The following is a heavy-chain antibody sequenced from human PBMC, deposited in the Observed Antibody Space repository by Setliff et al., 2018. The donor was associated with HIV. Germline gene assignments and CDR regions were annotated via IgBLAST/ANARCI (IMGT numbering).Heavy chain of an antibody. J-gene: IGHJ6*03. CDR2: IYTGGST. CDR3: ARGYCGGESCYGFRRGSFYYYYYMDV. CDR1: GGSTTTESYY. Sequence: SETLSLTCTVSGGSTTTESYYWIWIRQAAGKGLEHIGHIYTGGSTNYNPSLKSRVVIAGDTSKNQFSLRLTSVTAADTAVYHCARGYCGGESCYGFRRGSFYYYYYMDVWGKGTTVTVSS. V-gene: IGHV4-61*09. D-gene: IGHD2-21*01.